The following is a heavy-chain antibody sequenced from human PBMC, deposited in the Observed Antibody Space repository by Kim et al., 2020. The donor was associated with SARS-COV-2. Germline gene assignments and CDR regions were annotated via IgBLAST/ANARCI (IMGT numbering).Heavy chain of an antibody. V-gene: IGHV4-34*01. CDR3: ARLDIVVVPAAKGWFDP. Sequence: LKSQVTISVDTSKNQLSLKLSYVTAADTAVYYCARLDIVVVPAAKGWFDPWGQGTLVTVSS. D-gene: IGHD2-2*01. J-gene: IGHJ5*02.